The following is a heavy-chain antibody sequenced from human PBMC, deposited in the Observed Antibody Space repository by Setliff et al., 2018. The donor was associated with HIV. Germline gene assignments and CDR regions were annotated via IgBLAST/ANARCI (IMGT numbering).Heavy chain of an antibody. Sequence: KTSETLSLTCYVTDDPISSYYWSWARQPAGKGLEWIGRLYVSGDTNYNPSLKSRVTMSLDTSKKHFSLNLKSVTAADTAVYYCALTGHRLLRGYMDVWGKGTTVTVSS. CDR3: ALTGHRLLRGYMDV. J-gene: IGHJ6*03. V-gene: IGHV4-4*07. CDR2: LYVSGDT. D-gene: IGHD2-15*01. CDR1: DDPISSYY.